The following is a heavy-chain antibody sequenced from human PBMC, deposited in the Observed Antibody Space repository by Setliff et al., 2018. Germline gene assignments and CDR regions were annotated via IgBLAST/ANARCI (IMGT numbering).Heavy chain of an antibody. CDR2: ISHSGAT. CDR3: ARLKYYNSGTYLGNWGYYSGMDV. Sequence: SETLSLTCTVSGDSMSDHHWSWVRQSPGKGLDWIGYISHSGATKYNPSLKSRVAISIDVSRKQFSLELNSVTPADTAKYYCARLKYYNSGTYLGNWGYYSGMDVWGKGTTVTVSS. J-gene: IGHJ6*04. CDR1: GDSMSDHH. D-gene: IGHD3-22*01. V-gene: IGHV4-59*11.